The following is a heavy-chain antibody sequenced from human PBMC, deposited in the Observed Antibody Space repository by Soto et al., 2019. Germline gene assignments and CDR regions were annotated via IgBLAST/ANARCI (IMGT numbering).Heavy chain of an antibody. V-gene: IGHV3-15*07. CDR2: IKSKTDGGTT. CDR1: GFTFTNAW. CDR3: TTDSYSTIIIVRFDY. J-gene: IGHJ4*01. Sequence: GRSMRLSCAAAGFTFTNAWINWVRQAPGRGLEWVGRIKSKTDGGTTDYAEPVKGRFAISRDDSNNMVYLQMNSLKIEDTAVYYCTTDSYSTIIIVRFDYWGHGTLVTVSS. D-gene: IGHD3-22*01.